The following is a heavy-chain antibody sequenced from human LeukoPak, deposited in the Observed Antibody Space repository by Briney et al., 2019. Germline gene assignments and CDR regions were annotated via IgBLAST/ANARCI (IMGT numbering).Heavy chain of an antibody. Sequence: ASVKVSCKAFGYTFTSNYMHWVRQAPGQGPEWMGVISPSGGSTTYAQKFQGRVTLTRDMSTSTDYLELSSLRSEDTAVYYCARDHYDILTGYYIDYYYYYMDVWGKGTTVTISS. J-gene: IGHJ6*03. V-gene: IGHV1-46*01. CDR3: ARDHYDILTGYYIDYYYYYMDV. D-gene: IGHD3-9*01. CDR1: GYTFTSNY. CDR2: ISPSGGST.